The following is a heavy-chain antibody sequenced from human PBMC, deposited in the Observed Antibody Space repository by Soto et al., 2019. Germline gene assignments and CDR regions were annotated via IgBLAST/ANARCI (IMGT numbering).Heavy chain of an antibody. CDR3: ARDKDDYSNYWYFDL. V-gene: IGHV1-69*01. CDR1: GGTFSSYA. Sequence: QVQLVQSGAEVQKPGSSVKVSCKASGGTFSSYAISWVRQAPGQGLEWIGGIIPILGTANYAQKLQGRVTLTEDESTSTAYMELSSLRSEDTAVYYCARDKDDYSNYWYFDLWGRGTLVTVSS. J-gene: IGHJ2*01. D-gene: IGHD4-4*01. CDR2: IIPILGTA.